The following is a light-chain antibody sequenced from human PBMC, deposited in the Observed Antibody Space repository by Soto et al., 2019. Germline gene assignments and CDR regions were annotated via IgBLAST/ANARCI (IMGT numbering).Light chain of an antibody. J-gene: IGLJ1*01. CDR1: SSDVGGYNY. CDR3: CSYAGSYTFGYV. V-gene: IGLV2-11*01. CDR2: DVS. Sequence: QSVLAQTRSVSGSPGQSVTIYCTGTSSDVGGYNYVSWYQQHPGKATKLMIYDVSKRPSGVPDRFSGSKSGNTASLTISGLQAEDEADYYCCSYAGSYTFGYVFGTGTKVTVL.